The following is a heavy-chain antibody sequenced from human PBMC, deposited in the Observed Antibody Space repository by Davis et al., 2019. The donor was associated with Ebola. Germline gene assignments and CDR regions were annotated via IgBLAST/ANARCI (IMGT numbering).Heavy chain of an antibody. CDR2: MNPNSGNT. CDR3: ARTVGDIYYYGMDV. CDR1: GGTFSSYD. J-gene: IGHJ6*02. D-gene: IGHD3-16*01. Sequence: ASVKVSCKASGGTFSSYDINWVRQAPGQGLEWMGWMNPNSGNTGYAQKFQGRVTMTRNTSISTAYMELSSLRSEDTAVYYCARTVGDIYYYGMDVWGQGTTVTVSS. V-gene: IGHV1-8*01.